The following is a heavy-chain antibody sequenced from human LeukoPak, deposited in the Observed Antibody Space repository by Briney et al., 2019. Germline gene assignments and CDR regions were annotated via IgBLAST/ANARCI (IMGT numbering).Heavy chain of an antibody. D-gene: IGHD1-26*01. J-gene: IGHJ4*02. Sequence: GGSLRLSCAASGFTFSSYSMNWVRQAPGKGLGWVSSISSSSSYIYYADSVKGRFTISRDNAKNSLYLQMNSLRAEDTAVYYCARDRGPGGSYLYWGQGTLVTVSS. CDR2: ISSSSSYI. CDR3: ARDRGPGGSYLY. CDR1: GFTFSSYS. V-gene: IGHV3-21*01.